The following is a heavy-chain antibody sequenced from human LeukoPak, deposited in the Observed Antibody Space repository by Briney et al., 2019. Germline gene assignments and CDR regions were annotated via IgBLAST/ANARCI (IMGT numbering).Heavy chain of an antibody. J-gene: IGHJ4*02. CDR2: ISSSGSGGNT. CDR1: GVTLSSYA. V-gene: IGHV3-23*01. Sequence: GGSLRLSCTASGVTLSSYAMSWARQAPGKGLEWVSGISSSGSGGNTYYADSVKGRFTISRDSSKNTLFLHMNTLRAEDTAIYYCAKAPTTVTPIDYWGQGTLVTVSS. D-gene: IGHD4-17*01. CDR3: AKAPTTVTPIDY.